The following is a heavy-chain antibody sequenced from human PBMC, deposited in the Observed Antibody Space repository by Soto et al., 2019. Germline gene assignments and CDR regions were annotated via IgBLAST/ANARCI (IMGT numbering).Heavy chain of an antibody. J-gene: IGHJ4*02. V-gene: IGHV1-18*01. Sequence: ASVKVSCKASGYTFSSSGISWVRQAPGQGLEWMGWISPYKGNTHYAQGLQGRVTMTTDTSTSTAYMELRSLRSDDTAVYYCARDLAASGSYYTDYWGQGTLVTVYS. CDR1: GYTFSSSG. CDR3: ARDLAASGSYYTDY. D-gene: IGHD3-10*01. CDR2: ISPYKGNT.